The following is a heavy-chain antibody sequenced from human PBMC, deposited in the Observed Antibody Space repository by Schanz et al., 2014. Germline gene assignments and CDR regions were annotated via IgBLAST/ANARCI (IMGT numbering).Heavy chain of an antibody. CDR2: MNPKSGNT. CDR3: ARDNLVSSSWYNYYGMDV. V-gene: IGHV1-8*01. D-gene: IGHD6-13*01. J-gene: IGHJ6*02. CDR1: GYTLTGFG. Sequence: QVQLVQSGAEVKKPGASVKVSCKASGYTLTGFGVSWVRQAPGQGREWMGWMNPKSGNTGYAQKFQGRVTMSRTTSISTAYMELSRLRPDDTAVYYCARDNLVSSSWYNYYGMDVWGQGTTVTVSS.